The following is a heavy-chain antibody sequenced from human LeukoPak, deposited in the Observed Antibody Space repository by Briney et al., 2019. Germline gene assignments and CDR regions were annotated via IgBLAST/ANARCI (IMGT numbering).Heavy chain of an antibody. D-gene: IGHD3-22*01. CDR1: GGSISSSSYY. Sequence: KPSETLSLTCTVSGGSISSSSYYWGWIRQPPGKGLEWIGSIYYSGSTYYNPSLKSRVTISVDTSKNQFSLKLSSVTAADTAVYYCARGCMVDSSGSVDWFDPWGQGTLVTVSS. CDR2: IYYSGST. J-gene: IGHJ5*02. CDR3: ARGCMVDSSGSVDWFDP. V-gene: IGHV4-39*01.